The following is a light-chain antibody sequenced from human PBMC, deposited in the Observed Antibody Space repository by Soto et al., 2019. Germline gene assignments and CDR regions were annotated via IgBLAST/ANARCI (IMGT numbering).Light chain of an antibody. CDR3: QQYNSYSPLT. CDR1: QTISSW. J-gene: IGKJ4*01. CDR2: DAS. V-gene: IGKV1-5*01. Sequence: DIQMTQSPSTLSASVGDRVTITCRASQTISSWLAWYQQKPGKAPKLLIYDASSLESGVPSRSSGSGSGPEFTLTISSLQPDDFATYYCQQYNSYSPLTFGGGTKVEIK.